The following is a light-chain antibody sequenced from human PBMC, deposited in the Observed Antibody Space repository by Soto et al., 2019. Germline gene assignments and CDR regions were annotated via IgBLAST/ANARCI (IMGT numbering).Light chain of an antibody. Sequence: EIVMTQSPATLSVSPGERATVSCRTSQSVSTNLAWYQQKPGQVPRLLIYGPSTRAINIPDRFSGSGSGTEFTLTISSLQSEDFAVYYCQQYHRWPMTFGQGTRLEIK. CDR1: QSVSTN. V-gene: IGKV3-15*01. J-gene: IGKJ5*01. CDR2: GPS. CDR3: QQYHRWPMT.